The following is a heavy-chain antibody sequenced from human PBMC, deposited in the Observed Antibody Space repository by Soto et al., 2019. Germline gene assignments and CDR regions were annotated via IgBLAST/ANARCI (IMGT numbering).Heavy chain of an antibody. Sequence: QVQLQESGPGLVKPSETLSLTCTVSGGSISSYYWRWIRQPPGKGLEWIGYIYYSGSTNYNPSLKSRVTISVDTSKSHFALKLSSVTAADTAAYYCARRYGTVFDYWGQGTLVTVSS. CDR3: ARRYGTVFDY. D-gene: IGHD6-13*01. V-gene: IGHV4-59*01. CDR1: GGSISSYY. J-gene: IGHJ4*02. CDR2: IYYSGST.